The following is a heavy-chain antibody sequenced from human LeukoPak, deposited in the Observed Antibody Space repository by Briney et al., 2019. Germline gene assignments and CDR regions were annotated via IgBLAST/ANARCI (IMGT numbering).Heavy chain of an antibody. J-gene: IGHJ4*02. CDR2: IKQDGSEK. Sequence: PGGSLRLSCAAAGFMFSTYWMTWVRQAPGKGLEWVANIKQDGSEKYYVDSVKGRFTISRNNADNSLYLQMSSLRAEDTAVYYCARVEGDSYGSGTYHRHFDYVGQGTLVTVSS. V-gene: IGHV3-7*01. CDR1: GFMFSTYW. D-gene: IGHD3-10*01. CDR3: ARVEGDSYGSGTYHRHFDY.